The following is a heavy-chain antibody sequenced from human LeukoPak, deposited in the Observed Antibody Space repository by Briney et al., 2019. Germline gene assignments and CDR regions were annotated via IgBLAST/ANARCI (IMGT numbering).Heavy chain of an antibody. V-gene: IGHV3-23*01. D-gene: IGHD2-2*01. CDR3: ARDRFSYLGYCSSTSCSHFDY. CDR1: GITFSNYD. J-gene: IGHJ4*02. CDR2: ITRSSGST. Sequence: GESLRLSCAAPGITFSNYDMNWVRQAPGKGLEWVSAITRSSGSTYYTDSVKGRFIISRDNSKNTLFLQMNSLRAEDTAVYYCARDRFSYLGYCSSTSCSHFDYWGQGTLVTVSS.